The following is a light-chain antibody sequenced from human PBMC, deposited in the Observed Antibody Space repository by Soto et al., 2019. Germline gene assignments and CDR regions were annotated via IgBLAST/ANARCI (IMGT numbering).Light chain of an antibody. V-gene: IGLV2-11*01. CDR3: CSCVGSDTLV. CDR2: DVS. Sequence: QSALTQPRSVSGSPGQSVTISCTGTRSDVGGYNYVSWDQQHPGKAPKVMIYDVSKRPSGVPDRFSGSKSGNTASLTISGLQAEDEADYFCCSCVGSDTLVFGGGTKLTVL. J-gene: IGLJ2*01. CDR1: RSDVGGYNY.